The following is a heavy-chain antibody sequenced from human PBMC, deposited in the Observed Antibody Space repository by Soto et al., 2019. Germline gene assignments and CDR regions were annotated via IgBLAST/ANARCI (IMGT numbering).Heavy chain of an antibody. CDR2: ISTHNGHT. Sequence: GASVKVSCKVSSYTLIVGIAWVRQAPGQGLEWMGWISTHNGHTMYAQNLQDRVTLTTDASTSTAYMELRGLRSDETAVYYCGKDDCSGDTCYLCHWGQGILVTVSS. V-gene: IGHV1-18*01. CDR3: GKDDCSGDTCYLCH. J-gene: IGHJ4*02. D-gene: IGHD2-15*01. CDR1: SYTLIVG.